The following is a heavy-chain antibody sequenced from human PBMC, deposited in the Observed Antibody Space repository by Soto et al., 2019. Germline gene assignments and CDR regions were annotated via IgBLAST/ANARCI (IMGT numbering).Heavy chain of an antibody. J-gene: IGHJ4*02. CDR3: ASHPKAVSGYFNY. CDR1: GDSISSTSYS. CDR2: IYYTGSA. V-gene: IGHV4-39*01. D-gene: IGHD3-22*01. Sequence: SSETLSLTCTVSGDSISSTSYSWAWIRQTPGKGLEWIGSIYYTGSADYNPSLKSRVNISVDKARNQFSLKLNSVTAADTAVYYCASHPKAVSGYFNYWGQGTLVTVSS.